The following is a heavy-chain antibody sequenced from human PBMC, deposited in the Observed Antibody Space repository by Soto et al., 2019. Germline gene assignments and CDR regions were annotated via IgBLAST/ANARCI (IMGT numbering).Heavy chain of an antibody. CDR2: IYYSGST. J-gene: IGHJ4*02. CDR3: ARGPGYCSGGSCYHFGRGYYFDY. CDR1: GGSISSGGYY. D-gene: IGHD2-15*01. V-gene: IGHV4-31*03. Sequence: QVQLQESGPGLVKPSQTLSLTCTVSGGSISSGGYYWSWIRQHPGKGLEWIGYIYYSGSTYYNPYLKSRVTISVDTSKNQFSLKLSSVTAADTAVYYCARGPGYCSGGSCYHFGRGYYFDYWGQGTLVTVSS.